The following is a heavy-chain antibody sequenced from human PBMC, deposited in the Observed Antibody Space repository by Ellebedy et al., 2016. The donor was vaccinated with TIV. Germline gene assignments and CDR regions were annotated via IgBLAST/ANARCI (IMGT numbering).Heavy chain of an antibody. J-gene: IGHJ6*02. D-gene: IGHD3-10*01. CDR3: ARESDGDSGMDV. V-gene: IGHV6-1*01. CDR2: TNYRSKWFH. Sequence: SQTLSLTCAISGDSVSSNGAAWSWIRQSPSRGLEWLGRTNYRSKWFHDYAASVKSRITINPDTSKNQFSLQLNFVTPEDTAVYYCARESDGDSGMDVWGQGTTVTVSS. CDR1: GDSVSSNGAA.